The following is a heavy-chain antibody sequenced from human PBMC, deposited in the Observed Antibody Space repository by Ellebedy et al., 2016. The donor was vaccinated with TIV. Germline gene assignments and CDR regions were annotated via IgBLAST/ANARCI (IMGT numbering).Heavy chain of an antibody. V-gene: IGHV4-39*01. D-gene: IGHD5/OR15-5a*01. Sequence: MPSETLSLTCTVTGGPIRNSHHYWGWIRQSPGKGPEWIGSMFHSGTAYYNPSLRSRVNISVDTSKNQVSLKLSSVTAADTAVYYCATVYPVYWHVDFWGRGTLVSVSS. CDR2: MFHSGTA. CDR3: ATVYPVYWHVDF. CDR1: GGPIRNSHHY. J-gene: IGHJ2*01.